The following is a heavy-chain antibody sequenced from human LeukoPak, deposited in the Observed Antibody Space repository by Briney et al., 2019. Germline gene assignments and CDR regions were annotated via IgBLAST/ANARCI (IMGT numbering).Heavy chain of an antibody. J-gene: IGHJ6*02. Sequence: GASVKVSCKVSGYTLSELSMHWVRQAPGKGLQWMGGFDPEDGETIYAQEFQGRVTMTEDTSTDTAYMELSSLRSEDTAVYYCAREAYYGSGSYWTGYYYYGMDVWGQGTTVTVSS. CDR2: FDPEDGET. CDR3: AREAYYGSGSYWTGYYYYGMDV. D-gene: IGHD3-10*01. V-gene: IGHV1-24*01. CDR1: GYTLSELS.